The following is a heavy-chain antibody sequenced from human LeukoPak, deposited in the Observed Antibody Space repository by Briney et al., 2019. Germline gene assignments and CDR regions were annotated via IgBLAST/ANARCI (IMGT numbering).Heavy chain of an antibody. CDR3: ARGGTSAAGIDY. V-gene: IGHV3-33*07. CDR2: IWYDGSNK. CDR1: GFNFRSNG. Sequence: GRSLRLSCAASGFNFRSNGMYRVRQAPGKGPEWVAVIWYDGSNKYYGDSVKGRFTVSRDNSKNTLYLQMNSLRAEDTAVYYCARGGTSAAGIDYWGQGTLVTVSS. J-gene: IGHJ4*02. D-gene: IGHD6-13*01.